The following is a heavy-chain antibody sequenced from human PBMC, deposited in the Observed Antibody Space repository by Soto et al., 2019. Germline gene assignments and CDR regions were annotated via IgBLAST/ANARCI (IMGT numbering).Heavy chain of an antibody. CDR1: GGSISSSSYY. Sequence: QLLESGPGLVKPSETLSLTCTVSGGSISSSSYYWGWIRQPPGKGLEWIGSIYYSGSTYYNPSLKSRVTISVDTSKNQFSLKLSSVTAADTAVYYCARLRVGYSGYVVWFDPWGQGTLVTVSS. J-gene: IGHJ5*02. CDR3: ARLRVGYSGYVVWFDP. V-gene: IGHV4-39*01. D-gene: IGHD5-12*01. CDR2: IYYSGST.